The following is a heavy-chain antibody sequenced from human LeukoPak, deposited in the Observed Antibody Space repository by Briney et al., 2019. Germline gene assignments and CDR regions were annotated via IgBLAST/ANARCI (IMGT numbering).Heavy chain of an antibody. CDR2: INPNNGAT. J-gene: IGHJ4*02. CDR3: ARYNWNDVVSALDS. D-gene: IGHD1-1*01. Sequence: ASVKVSCKASGYTFSGYNIHWVRQAPGQGLEWMGWINPNNGATLYAQKFQGGVTMTRDTSITTFYMEVSSLRSDDTACYYCARYNWNDVVSALDSWGQGTLVTVSS. V-gene: IGHV1-2*02. CDR1: GYTFSGYN.